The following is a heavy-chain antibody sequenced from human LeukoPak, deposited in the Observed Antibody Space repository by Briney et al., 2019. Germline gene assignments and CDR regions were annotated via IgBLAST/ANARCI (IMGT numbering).Heavy chain of an antibody. V-gene: IGHV4-59*01. CDR1: GASISSSY. J-gene: IGHJ3*02. Sequence: PSGTLSLTCTVSGASISSSYWSWVRQPPGKRLEWIGFIYYNGNTNSNPSLKGRVTISVDTSKSQFSLKLTSVTAADTAVYYCVRGNYDNRGYSNAFDIWGQGAMVTVSS. CDR3: VRGNYDNRGYSNAFDI. D-gene: IGHD3-22*01. CDR2: IYYNGNT.